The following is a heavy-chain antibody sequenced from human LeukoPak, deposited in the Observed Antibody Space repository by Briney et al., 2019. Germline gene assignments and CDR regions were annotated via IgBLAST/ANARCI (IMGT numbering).Heavy chain of an antibody. CDR2: ASYDGSNK. Sequence: PGRSLRLSCAASGFTFSSYGMHWVRQAPGKGLEWVAVASYDGSNKYYADSVKGRFTISRDNSKNTLYLQMNSLRAEDTAVYYCAHMYSSGWYGNYWGQGTLVTVSS. V-gene: IGHV3-30*03. J-gene: IGHJ4*02. D-gene: IGHD6-19*01. CDR3: AHMYSSGWYGNY. CDR1: GFTFSSYG.